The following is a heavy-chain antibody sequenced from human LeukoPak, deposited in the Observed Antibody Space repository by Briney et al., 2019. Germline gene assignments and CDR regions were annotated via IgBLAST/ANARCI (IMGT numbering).Heavy chain of an antibody. CDR2: INHSGST. CDR1: GGSFSGYY. V-gene: IGHV4-34*01. CDR3: ARGRRRRSMVYFDY. Sequence: PSETLSLTCAVYGGSFSGYYWSWIRQPPGKGLEWIGEINHSGSTNYNPSLKSRVTISVDTSKNQFSLKLSSVTAADTAVYYCARGRRRRSMVYFDYWGQGTLVTVSS. D-gene: IGHD5-12*01. J-gene: IGHJ4*02.